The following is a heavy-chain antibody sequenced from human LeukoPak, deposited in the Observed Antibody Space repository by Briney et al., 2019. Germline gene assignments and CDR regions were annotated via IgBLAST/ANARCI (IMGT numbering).Heavy chain of an antibody. CDR1: GFTFSTYA. D-gene: IGHD3-22*01. CDR2: ISGSGST. V-gene: IGHV3-23*01. J-gene: IGHJ4*02. CDR3: ARDPYYYDSSAFYPFDY. Sequence: GGSLRLSCAASGFTFSTYAMSWVRQAPGKGLEWVSGISGSGSTYYAESVRGRFTISRDTSKNTLYLQVSSLRVEDTAVYYCARDPYYYDSSAFYPFDYWGQGTLVTVSS.